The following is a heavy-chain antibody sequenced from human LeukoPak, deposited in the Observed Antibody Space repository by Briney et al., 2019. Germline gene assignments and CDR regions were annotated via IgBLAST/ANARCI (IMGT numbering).Heavy chain of an antibody. D-gene: IGHD3-3*01. Sequence: PGGSLRLSCAASGFTFSSYGMHWVRQAPGKGLEWVAVISYDGSNKYYADSVKGRFTISRDNSKNTLYLQMNSLRAEDTAVYYCAKGCRDFWSGYYYLFDYWGQGTLVTVSS. J-gene: IGHJ4*02. V-gene: IGHV3-30*18. CDR2: ISYDGSNK. CDR3: AKGCRDFWSGYYYLFDY. CDR1: GFTFSSYG.